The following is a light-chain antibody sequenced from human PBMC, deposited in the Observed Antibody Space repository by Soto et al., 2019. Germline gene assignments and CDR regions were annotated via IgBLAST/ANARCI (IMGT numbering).Light chain of an antibody. V-gene: IGKV3-11*01. Sequence: IVLTQSPATLSLSPGERATLSCRASQSVSSSLAWYQQKPGQAPRLLIYDASNRATGIPARFSGSGSGTDFTLTISSLEPEDFAVYYCQQRGNWPLTFGGGTKVEIK. J-gene: IGKJ4*01. CDR1: QSVSSS. CDR3: QQRGNWPLT. CDR2: DAS.